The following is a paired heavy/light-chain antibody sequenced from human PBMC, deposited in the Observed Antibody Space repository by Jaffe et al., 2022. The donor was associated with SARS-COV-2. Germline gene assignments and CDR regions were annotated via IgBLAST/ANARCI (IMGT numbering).Heavy chain of an antibody. CDR2: IHTSGTF. CDR3: ARNDGIHLWFGWLDP. V-gene: IGHV4-61*02. D-gene: IGHD3-10*01. CDR1: GGSISSGSDY. J-gene: IGHJ5*02. Sequence: QVQLQESGPGLVKPSQTLSLTCSVSGGSISSGSDYWSWIRQPAGKGLEWIGRIHTSGTFNYNPSLKSRLTISVDTSKNQFSLKLSSVTAADTAVYYCARNDGIHLWFGWLDPWGQGTLVTVSS.
Light chain of an antibody. V-gene: IGKV1-39*01. CDR2: AAS. Sequence: DIQMTQSPSSLSASVGDRVTITCRASHSISSYLNWYQQQPGKAPKLLIYAASSLQSGVPSRFSGSGSGTDFTLIISSLQPEDFATYYCQQSYSTPITFGQGTRLEIK. CDR3: QQSYSTPIT. CDR1: HSISSY. J-gene: IGKJ5*01.